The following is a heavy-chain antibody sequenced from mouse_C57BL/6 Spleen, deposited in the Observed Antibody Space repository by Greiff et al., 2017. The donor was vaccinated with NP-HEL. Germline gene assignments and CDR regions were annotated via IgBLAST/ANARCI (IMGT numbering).Heavy chain of an antibody. CDR2: IYYGGTI. V-gene: IGHV3-5*01. J-gene: IGHJ1*03. D-gene: IGHD2-14*01. CDR1: GISITTGNYR. Sequence: EVQLVESGPGLVKPSQTVFLTCTVTGISITTGNYRWSWIRQFPGNKLEWIGYIYYGGTINYNPSLTNRTTITRDTPKNQFFLEMNALTAEDTSTYYCERDGVPLDVWGTGTTVTVSS. CDR3: ERDGVPLDV.